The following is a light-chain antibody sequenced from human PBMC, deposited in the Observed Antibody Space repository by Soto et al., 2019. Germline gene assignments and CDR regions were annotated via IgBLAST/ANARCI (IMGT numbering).Light chain of an antibody. CDR3: QQYNDWPFT. Sequence: EVVLTQSPGTLSLSPGERATLSCRASQSVSSGYLAWYQQKPGQAPRLLIYGASRRATGIPDRFSGSGSGTDFTLTISRLEPEDFAVYYCQQYNDWPFTFGPGTKVDIK. J-gene: IGKJ3*01. V-gene: IGKV3-20*01. CDR1: QSVSSGY. CDR2: GAS.